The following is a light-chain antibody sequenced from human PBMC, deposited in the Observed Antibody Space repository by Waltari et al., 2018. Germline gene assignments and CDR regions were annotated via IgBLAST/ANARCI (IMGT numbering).Light chain of an antibody. J-gene: IGKJ4*01. CDR2: DAS. Sequence: DIQMTQSPSSLSASVGDRVTITCQASQDISNYLTWFQQKPGRAPKLLIFDASTLESGVPSRFSGSGSGTHFTFTIYSLQPEDIATYYCQQYDHLPLTFGGGTKVEIK. CDR3: QQYDHLPLT. CDR1: QDISNY. V-gene: IGKV1-33*01.